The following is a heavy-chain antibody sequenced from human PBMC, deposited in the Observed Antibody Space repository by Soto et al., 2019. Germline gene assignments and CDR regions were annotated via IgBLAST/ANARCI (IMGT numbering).Heavy chain of an antibody. V-gene: IGHV3-33*01. CDR3: ARVDSYYYDSSGSDAFDI. Sequence: GGSLRLSCAASGFTFSSYGMHWVRQAPGKGLERVAVIWYDGSNKYYADYVKGRFTISRDNSKNTLYLQMNSLIAEDTAVYYCARVDSYYYDSSGSDAFDIWGQGTMVTVSS. J-gene: IGHJ3*02. CDR1: GFTFSSYG. CDR2: IWYDGSNK. D-gene: IGHD3-22*01.